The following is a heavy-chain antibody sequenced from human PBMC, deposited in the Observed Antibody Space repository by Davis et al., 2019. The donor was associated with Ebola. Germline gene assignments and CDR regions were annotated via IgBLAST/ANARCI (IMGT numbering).Heavy chain of an antibody. J-gene: IGHJ5*02. CDR1: GYTFTGYY. Sequence: AASVKVSCKASGYTFTGYYMHWVRQAPGQGLEWMGRINPNSGGTNYAQKFQGRVTMTRDTSISTAYMELSRLRSDDTAVYYCARDYVVPAVKGYNWFDPWGQGTLVTVSS. CDR2: INPNSGGT. CDR3: ARDYVVPAVKGYNWFDP. D-gene: IGHD2-2*01. V-gene: IGHV1-2*06.